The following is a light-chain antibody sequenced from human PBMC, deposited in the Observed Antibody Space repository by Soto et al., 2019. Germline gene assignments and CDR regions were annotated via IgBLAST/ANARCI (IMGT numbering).Light chain of an antibody. Sequence: EIVLTQSPGTVSLSPGERATLFCRASQTINNNYLAWYQQRPGQAPRLLIYGASSRATGVPDRFSGSGSGTDFTLTTSSLEPEDFAMYHCQQYDRSLTFGGGTKVEIK. CDR3: QQYDRSLT. J-gene: IGKJ4*01. CDR1: QTINNNY. CDR2: GAS. V-gene: IGKV3-20*01.